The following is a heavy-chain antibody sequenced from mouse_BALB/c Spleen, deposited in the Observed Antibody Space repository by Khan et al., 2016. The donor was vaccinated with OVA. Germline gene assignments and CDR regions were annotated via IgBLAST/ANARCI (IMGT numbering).Heavy chain of an antibody. J-gene: IGHJ3*01. D-gene: IGHD1-3*01. CDR1: GFTFSAYS. CDR2: ISSGGDYT. Sequence: EVELVESGGDLVEPGGSLKLSCAASGFTFSAYSMSWVRQTADKRLEWVATISSGGDYTYYVDNVKGRFTISRDNAKSTPYLQMSSLKSEDTAMDYSASHVSGAFAYWGQGTSVTVSA. V-gene: IGHV5-6*01. CDR3: ASHVSGAFAY.